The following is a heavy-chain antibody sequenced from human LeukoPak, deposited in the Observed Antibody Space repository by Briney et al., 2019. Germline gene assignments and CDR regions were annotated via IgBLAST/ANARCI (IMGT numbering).Heavy chain of an antibody. CDR2: MNSAGTTI. V-gene: IGHV3-74*01. CDR1: GFTISGFR. CDR3: IREVQVRASASLGL. Sequence: GGSLRLFWAASGFTISGFRIHWVRQVPGEGLVWVARMNSAGTTINYADSVKGRLTISRDNVRNTLHLQMNNLSLEDTAVYFCIREVQVRASASLGLWGRGTLVTVS. D-gene: IGHD1-1*01. J-gene: IGHJ4*01.